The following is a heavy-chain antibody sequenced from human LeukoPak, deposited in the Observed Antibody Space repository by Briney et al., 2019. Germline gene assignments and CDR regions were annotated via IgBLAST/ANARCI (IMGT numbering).Heavy chain of an antibody. CDR1: GFTVSTYA. D-gene: IGHD2-2*03. J-gene: IGHJ6*02. V-gene: IGHV3-30-3*01. CDR3: ANPNTGPPGYYGMDV. Sequence: PGRSLRLSCAASGFTVSTYAMHWVRQAPGKGLEWVAEISHDGRNKYYADSGKGRFTISRANSKNTLSLHMSGLRDEDTAMYYCANPNTGPPGYYGMDVWGQGTAVTVSS. CDR2: ISHDGRNK.